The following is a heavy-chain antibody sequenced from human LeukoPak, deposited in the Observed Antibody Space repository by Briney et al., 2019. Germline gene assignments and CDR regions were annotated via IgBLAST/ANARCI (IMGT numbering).Heavy chain of an antibody. CDR1: GFTFSSYG. D-gene: IGHD3-22*01. V-gene: IGHV3-23*01. J-gene: IGHJ4*02. CDR2: ISGSGGST. Sequence: GGSLRLSCAASGFTFSSYGMSWVRQAPGKGLEWVSAISGSGGSTYYADSVKGRFTISRDNSKNTLYLQMNSLRAEDTAVYYCAKDPHEYYYDSSGYYIWGQGTLVTVSS. CDR3: AKDPHEYYYDSSGYYI.